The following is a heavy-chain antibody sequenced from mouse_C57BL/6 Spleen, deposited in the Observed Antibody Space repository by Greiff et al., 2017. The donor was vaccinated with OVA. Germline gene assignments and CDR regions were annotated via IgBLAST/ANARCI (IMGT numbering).Heavy chain of an antibody. CDR1: GFSFNTYA. Sequence: EVMLVESGGGLVQPKGSLKLSCAASGFSFNTYAMTWVRQAPGKGLEWVARIRSKSNNSATYYADSVKDRFTISRDDSESMLYLQMNNLKTEDTAMYYCVRRDAMDYWGQGTSVTVSS. D-gene: IGHD3-3*01. J-gene: IGHJ4*01. CDR3: VRRDAMDY. CDR2: IRSKSNNSAT. V-gene: IGHV10-1*01.